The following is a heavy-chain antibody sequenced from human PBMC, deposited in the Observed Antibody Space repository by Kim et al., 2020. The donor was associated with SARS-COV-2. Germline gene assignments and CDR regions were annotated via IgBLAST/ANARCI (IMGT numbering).Heavy chain of an antibody. CDR3: ARDYDSSGYYGMDV. CDR1: GLNFSSYG. V-gene: IGHV3-64*01. Sequence: GGSLRLSCAASGLNFSSYGMHWVRQAPGKGLEYVSFMSRSGDSTYYANSVRGRFTISRDTSKNTLYLQMGSLRAEDIAVYYCARDYDSSGYYGMDVWGQG. D-gene: IGHD3-22*01. CDR2: MSRSGDST. J-gene: IGHJ6*02.